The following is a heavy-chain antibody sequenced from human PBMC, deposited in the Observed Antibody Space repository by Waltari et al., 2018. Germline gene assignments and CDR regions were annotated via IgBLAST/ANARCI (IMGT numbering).Heavy chain of an antibody. V-gene: IGHV3-7*01. J-gene: IGHJ4*02. CDR1: GFNFNYYS. CDR3: VRDGDDNKPPDNYDY. Sequence: EVQLVESGGGLVQPGGSLRLSCVISGFNFNYYSMGWVRPAPGRGLEWVASIKQDVSVTWYVDSVRGRFTISRDNARRSMDLQMNSLRVEDTAVYYCVRDGDDNKPPDNYDYWGQGTLVTVSS. D-gene: IGHD1-1*01. CDR2: IKQDVSVT.